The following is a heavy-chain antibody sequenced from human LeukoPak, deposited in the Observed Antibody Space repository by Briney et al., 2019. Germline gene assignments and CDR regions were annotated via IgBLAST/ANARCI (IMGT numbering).Heavy chain of an antibody. J-gene: IGHJ6*02. Sequence: SETLSLTCTASGGSISGDHWSWIRQPPGKGLEWIGYIYYSGSTNYNPSLKSRVTISVDTSKNQFSLKLSSVTAADTAVYHCARGYCSGGSCTRLKYYYYYGMDVWGQGTTVTVSS. CDR2: IYYSGST. D-gene: IGHD2-15*01. CDR3: ARGYCSGGSCTRLKYYYYYGMDV. CDR1: GGSISGDH. V-gene: IGHV4-59*01.